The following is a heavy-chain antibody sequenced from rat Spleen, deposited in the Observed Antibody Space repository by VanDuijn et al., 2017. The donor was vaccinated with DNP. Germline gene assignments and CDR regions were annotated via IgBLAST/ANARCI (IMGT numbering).Heavy chain of an antibody. J-gene: IGHJ2*01. D-gene: IGHD4-3*01. Sequence: EVKLVESGGGLVQPGRSLKLSCAASGFNFNDHWMGWVRQAPGKGLEWIGEINKDSRTIKYTPSLKDKLTISRDNAQNTLYLQMSKLGSEDTAIYYCVRERFGVDYWGQGVMVTVSS. V-gene: IGHV4-2*01. CDR1: GFNFNDHW. CDR3: VRERFGVDY. CDR2: INKDSRTI.